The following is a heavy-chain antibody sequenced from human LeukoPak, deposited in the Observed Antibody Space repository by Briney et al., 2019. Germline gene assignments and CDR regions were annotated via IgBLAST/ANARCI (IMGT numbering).Heavy chain of an antibody. CDR3: ARDNDSRDPPHFDY. J-gene: IGHJ4*02. CDR1: GYTFTGYY. CDR2: INPNSGGT. D-gene: IGHD3-16*01. V-gene: IGHV1-2*02. Sequence: ASVKVSCKASGYTFTGYYIHWVRQAPGQGLEWMGWINPNSGGTNDAQKFQGRVTMTTDTSISTAYMELSSLRSEDTAVYYCARDNDSRDPPHFDYWGQGTLVTVSS.